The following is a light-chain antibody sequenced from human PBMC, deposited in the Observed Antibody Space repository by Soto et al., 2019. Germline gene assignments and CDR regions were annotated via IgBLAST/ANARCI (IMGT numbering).Light chain of an antibody. CDR3: SSYRSSTTFV. V-gene: IGLV2-14*01. CDR1: SSDVGAYNF. J-gene: IGLJ1*01. Sequence: QSALTQPASVSGSPGQSITISCTGTSSDVGAYNFVSWYQQYPGKAPKVIIFEVRKRPSGVSNRFSGSKSGDTASLTISGLQAEDEADYYCSSYRSSTTFVFGTGTKVT. CDR2: EVR.